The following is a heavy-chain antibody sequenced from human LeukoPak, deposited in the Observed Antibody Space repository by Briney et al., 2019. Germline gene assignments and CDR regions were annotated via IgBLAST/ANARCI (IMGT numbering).Heavy chain of an antibody. V-gene: IGHV3-7*01. J-gene: IGHJ5*01. D-gene: IGHD2-15*01. CDR2: INTDGGAE. CDR1: GFRLQNYW. Sequence: GGTLRLSCAGSGFRLQNYWMSWVRQAPGKGLEWVATINTDGGAEFYADSVKGRFSISRDNAKNSLFLQLNSLGGDDTALYYCARGGDWYEFWGQGTLVSVSS. CDR3: ARGGDWYEF.